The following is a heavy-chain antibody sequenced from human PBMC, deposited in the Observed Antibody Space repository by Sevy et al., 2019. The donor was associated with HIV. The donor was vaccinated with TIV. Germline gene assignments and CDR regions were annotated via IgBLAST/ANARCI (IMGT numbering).Heavy chain of an antibody. D-gene: IGHD3-3*01. J-gene: IGHJ4*02. CDR1: GFNFNNYA. CDR3: AKPPFMDFWNDYYSFYFDF. V-gene: IGHV3-23*01. CDR2: ISFSGSKT. Sequence: GGSLRLSCAAAGFNFNNYAMTWVRQAPGKGLEWVSGISFSGSKTYYAESVKGRFAISRDPSKNTLYLQMNNVRVEDTAVHFCAKPPFMDFWNDYYSFYFDFWGQGTLVTVSS.